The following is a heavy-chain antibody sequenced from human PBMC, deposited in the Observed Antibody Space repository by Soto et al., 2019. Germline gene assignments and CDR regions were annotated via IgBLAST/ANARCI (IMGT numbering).Heavy chain of an antibody. CDR1: GFSLSTSGVG. CDR3: ARYYYDSSCWKRRLGHVQH. V-gene: IGHV2-5*02. Sequence: QITLKESGPTLVKPTQTLTLTCTFSGFSLSTSGVGVGWIRQPPGKALEWLALIYWDDDKRYSPSLKSSVTITKNNSNNQVLLTKTDIDPVDTATYYGARYYYDSSCWKRRLGHVQHWGQGILVTVSS. CDR2: IYWDDDK. J-gene: IGHJ1*01. D-gene: IGHD3-22*01.